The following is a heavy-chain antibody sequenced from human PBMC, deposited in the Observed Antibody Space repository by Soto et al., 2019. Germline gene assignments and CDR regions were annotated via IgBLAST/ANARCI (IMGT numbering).Heavy chain of an antibody. CDR2: ISGYNGQT. V-gene: IGHV1-18*04. CDR3: ARDNRKELWVEGLNAMDV. D-gene: IGHD3-10*01. CDR1: AYTFTTYG. J-gene: IGHJ6*02. Sequence: QVQLVQSGPEVKKPGASVKVSCKASAYTFTTYGISWVRQAPGQGLERMGWISGYNGQTNYPQKFRGRVTTTTDTTTSPAYMELRSLRSDDTPMYYCARDNRKELWVEGLNAMDVWGQGTTVTVSS.